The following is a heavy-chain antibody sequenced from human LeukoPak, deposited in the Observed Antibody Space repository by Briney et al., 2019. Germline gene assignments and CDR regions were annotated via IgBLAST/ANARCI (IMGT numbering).Heavy chain of an antibody. Sequence: GGSLRLSCAASGFTFSSYAMHWVRQAPGKGLEWVAVISYDGSNKYYADSVKGRFTISRDNSKNTLYLQMNSLRAEDTAVYYCASGSGYYDSSGPSVDYWGQGTLVTVSS. D-gene: IGHD3-22*01. J-gene: IGHJ4*02. CDR3: ASGSGYYDSSGPSVDY. CDR2: ISYDGSNK. CDR1: GFTFSSYA. V-gene: IGHV3-30-3*01.